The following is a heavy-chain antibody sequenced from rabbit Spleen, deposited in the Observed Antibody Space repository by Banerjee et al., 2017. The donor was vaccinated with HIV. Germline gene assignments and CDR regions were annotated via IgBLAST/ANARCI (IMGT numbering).Heavy chain of an antibody. CDR1: GFSFSSNW. CDR2: IDTNDGDT. V-gene: IGHV1S45*01. D-gene: IGHD8-1*01. CDR3: ARDTGTSFSTYGMDL. J-gene: IGHJ6*01. Sequence: LEESGGGLVKPGGTLTLTCTVSGFSFSSNWICWVRQAPGKGLEWIACIDTNDGDTDYANWPKGRFTISKASSTTVTLQMTSLTVADTATYFCARDTGTSFSTYGMDLWGQGTLFTVS.